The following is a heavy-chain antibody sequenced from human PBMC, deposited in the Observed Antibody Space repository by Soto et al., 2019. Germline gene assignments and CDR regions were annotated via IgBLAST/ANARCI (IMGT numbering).Heavy chain of an antibody. D-gene: IGHD3-3*01. J-gene: IGHJ6*02. CDR3: ARPYYDFWSGYYTGGWGMDV. CDR2: ISSSGSTI. V-gene: IGHV3-48*03. Sequence: SLRLSCSASGFTFSSYEMNWVRQAPGKGLEWVSYISSSGSTIYYADSVKGRFTISRDNAKNSLYLQMNSLRAEDTAVYYCARPYYDFWSGYYTGGWGMDVWGQGTTVTVSS. CDR1: GFTFSSYE.